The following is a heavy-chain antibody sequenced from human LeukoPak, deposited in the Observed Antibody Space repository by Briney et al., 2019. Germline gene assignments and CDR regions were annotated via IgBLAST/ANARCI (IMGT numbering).Heavy chain of an antibody. D-gene: IGHD2-21*02. V-gene: IGHV3-11*01. CDR1: GFTFSDYY. J-gene: IGHJ3*02. CDR3: ARVRAYCGGDCYFGDAFDI. Sequence: GGSLRLSCEASGFTFSDYYMNWIRQAPGKGLEWVSYITGDGNTVYYADSVKGRFTISRDNAKNSLYLQMNSLRAEDTAVYYCARVRAYCGGDCYFGDAFDIWGQGTMVTVSS. CDR2: ITGDGNTV.